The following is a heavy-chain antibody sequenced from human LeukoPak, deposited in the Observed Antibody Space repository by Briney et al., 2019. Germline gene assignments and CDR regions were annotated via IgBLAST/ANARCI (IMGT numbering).Heavy chain of an antibody. CDR1: GFTFSNYW. V-gene: IGHV3-7*05. J-gene: IGHJ4*02. D-gene: IGHD2-2*02. Sequence: PGGSLRVSCAAAGFTFSNYWMSWVRQAPGKGPEWVANIKEDGSEKYYEDSVKGRFTISRDNAKNSLYLQMDSLRADDTAVYYCARDFLGYTFDYWGQGTLVTVSS. CDR2: IKEDGSEK. CDR3: ARDFLGYTFDY.